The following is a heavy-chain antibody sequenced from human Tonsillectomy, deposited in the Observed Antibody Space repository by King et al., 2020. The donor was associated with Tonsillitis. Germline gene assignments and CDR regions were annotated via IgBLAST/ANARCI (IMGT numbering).Heavy chain of an antibody. CDR3: ARVRGAEMDY. Sequence: LQLQESGPGLVKPSETLSLTCTVSGYSINSGYYWGWIRQPPGKGLEWIGSIYYSGSTYYNPSLKSRVTISVDTSKNQFSLKLSSVTAADTAVYYCARVRGAEMDYWGQGTLVTVSS. CDR1: GYSINSGYY. J-gene: IGHJ4*02. CDR2: IYYSGST. V-gene: IGHV4-38-2*02.